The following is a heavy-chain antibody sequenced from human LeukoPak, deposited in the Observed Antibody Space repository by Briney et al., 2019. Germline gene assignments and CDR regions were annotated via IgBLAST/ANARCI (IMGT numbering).Heavy chain of an antibody. J-gene: IGHJ3*02. CDR2: IYYSGST. V-gene: IGHV4-59*01. D-gene: IGHD3-10*01. CDR3: AKFTMVRGVTRVNAFDI. Sequence: PSETLSLTCTVSGGSISSYYWSWIRQPPGKGLEWIGYIYYSGSTNYNPSLKSRVTISVGTSKNQFSLKLSSVTAADTAVYYCAKFTMVRGVTRVNAFDIWGQGTMVTVSS. CDR1: GGSISSYY.